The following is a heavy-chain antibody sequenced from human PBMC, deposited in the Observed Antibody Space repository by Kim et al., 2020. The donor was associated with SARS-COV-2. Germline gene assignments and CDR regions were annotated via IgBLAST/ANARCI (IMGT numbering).Heavy chain of an antibody. V-gene: IGHV3-74*01. D-gene: IGHD5-18*01. CDR2: IKRDGSAT. Sequence: GGSLRLSCAASGFTFSTDWMHWVRQAPGKGLVWVSLIKRDGSATYYAASVKGRFTISRDNAKNTLYLQMNSLRAEDTAVYYCRYTTMARGIDYWGQGTLVTVSS. J-gene: IGHJ4*02. CDR3: RYTTMARGIDY. CDR1: GFTFSTDW.